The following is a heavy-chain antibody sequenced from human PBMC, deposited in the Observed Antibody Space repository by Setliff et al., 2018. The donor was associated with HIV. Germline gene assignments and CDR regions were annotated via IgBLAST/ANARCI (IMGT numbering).Heavy chain of an antibody. V-gene: IGHV4-39*01. D-gene: IGHD5-18*01. CDR2: IYYSGST. CDR1: GGSIRGTSFY. Sequence: PSETLSLTCSVSGGSIRGTSFYWGWIRQPPGKGLEWIANIYYSGSTYYNPSLKSRVTKSVDTSKNQFSLKLSSVTAADTAVYYCARRQQLWLLYAFDIWGQGTMVTVSS. J-gene: IGHJ3*02. CDR3: ARRQQLWLLYAFDI.